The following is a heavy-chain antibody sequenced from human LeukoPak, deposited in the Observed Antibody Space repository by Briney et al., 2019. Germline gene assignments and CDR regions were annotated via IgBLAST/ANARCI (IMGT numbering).Heavy chain of an antibody. CDR2: IRYDGSNK. D-gene: IGHD6-13*01. V-gene: IGHV3-30*02. CDR3: AKESSSWYGVDY. CDR1: GFTFNSYG. J-gene: IGHJ4*02. Sequence: SGGSLRLSCAASGFTFNSYGMHWVRQAPGKGLEWVAFIRYDGSNKYYADSVKGRFTISRDNSKNTLYLQMNSLRAEDTAVYYCAKESSSWYGVDYWGQGTLVTVSS.